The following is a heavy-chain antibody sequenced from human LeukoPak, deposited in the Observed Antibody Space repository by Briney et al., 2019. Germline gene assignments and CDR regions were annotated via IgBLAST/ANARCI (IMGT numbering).Heavy chain of an antibody. CDR3: AKDRRAVTPPNWFDP. Sequence: GGSLRLSCAASGLTFSSYAITWVRQAPGKGLEWVSAISGSGGSTYYADSVKGRFTISRDNSKNTLYLQMNSLRAEDTAVYYCAKDRRAVTPPNWFDPWGQGTLVTVSS. D-gene: IGHD4-17*01. V-gene: IGHV3-23*01. J-gene: IGHJ5*02. CDR2: ISGSGGST. CDR1: GLTFSSYA.